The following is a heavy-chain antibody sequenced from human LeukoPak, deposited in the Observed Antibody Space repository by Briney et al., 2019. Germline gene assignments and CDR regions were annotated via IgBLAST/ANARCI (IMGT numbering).Heavy chain of an antibody. CDR3: ARGPTITYYEGSGYYSFDY. CDR2: ISHSGRT. J-gene: IGHJ4*02. V-gene: IGHV4-34*01. Sequence: SETLSLTCAVYGGSFSGNYWSWIRQPPGKGLEWIGEISHSGRTNYSPSLKSRVTISVDTSKNQFSLTLSSVTAADTAVYYCARGPTITYYEGSGYYSFDYWGQGTLVTVSS. CDR1: GGSFSGNY. D-gene: IGHD3-22*01.